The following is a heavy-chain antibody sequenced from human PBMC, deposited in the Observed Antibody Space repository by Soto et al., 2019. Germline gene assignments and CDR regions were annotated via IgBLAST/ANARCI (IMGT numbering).Heavy chain of an antibody. CDR1: GFTFSSYS. V-gene: IGHV3-21*01. CDR2: ISSSSSYI. Sequence: PGGSLRLSCAASGFTFSSYSMNWVRQAPGKGLEWVSSISSSSSYIYYADSVKGRFTISRDNAKNSLYLQMNSLRAEDTAVYYCARDRGECGNNQYYYYGMDVWGQGTTVTVSS. J-gene: IGHJ6*02. CDR3: ARDRGECGNNQYYYYGMDV. D-gene: IGHD3-16*01.